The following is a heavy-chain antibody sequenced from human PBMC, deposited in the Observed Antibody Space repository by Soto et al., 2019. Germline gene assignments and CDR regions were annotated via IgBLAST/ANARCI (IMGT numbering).Heavy chain of an antibody. CDR1: GGSISSSNW. CDR3: ARHRDSYGSGDFDY. Sequence: SETLSLTCAVSGGSISSSNWWSWVRQPPGKGLEWIGEIYHSGSTNYNPSLKSRVTISVDKSKNQFSLKLSSVTAADTAVYYCARHRDSYGSGDFDYWGQGTQVTVSS. CDR2: IYHSGST. V-gene: IGHV4-4*02. D-gene: IGHD5-18*01. J-gene: IGHJ4*02.